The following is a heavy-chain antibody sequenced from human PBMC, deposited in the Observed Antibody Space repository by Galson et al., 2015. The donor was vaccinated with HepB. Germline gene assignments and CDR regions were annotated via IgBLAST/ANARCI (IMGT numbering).Heavy chain of an antibody. Sequence: SLRLSCAASGFTFSSYSMNWVRQAPGKGLEWVSSISSSSSYIYYADTVKGRFTISRHNAKNSLYLQMNSLRAEDTAVYYCARERNLGFRFMGSLPNDFDIWGRGTLVTVSS. J-gene: IGHJ2*01. D-gene: IGHD1-14*01. CDR2: ISSSSSYI. V-gene: IGHV3-21*01. CDR1: GFTFSSYS. CDR3: ARERNLGFRFMGSLPNDFDI.